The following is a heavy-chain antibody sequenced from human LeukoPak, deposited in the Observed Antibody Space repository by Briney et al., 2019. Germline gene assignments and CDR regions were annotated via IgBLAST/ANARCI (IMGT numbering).Heavy chain of an antibody. CDR3: ARAGGSAMAFNWFDP. Sequence: SVKVSCKAPGGTFSSYAISWVRQAPGQGLDWMGGIIPIFGTANYAQKFQGRVTITADESTSTAYMELSSLRSEDTAVYYCARAGGSAMAFNWFDPWGQGTLVTVSS. CDR2: IIPIFGTA. J-gene: IGHJ5*02. CDR1: GGTFSSYA. V-gene: IGHV1-69*13. D-gene: IGHD5-18*01.